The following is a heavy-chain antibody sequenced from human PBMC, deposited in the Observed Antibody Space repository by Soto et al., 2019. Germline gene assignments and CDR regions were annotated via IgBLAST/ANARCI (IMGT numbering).Heavy chain of an antibody. V-gene: IGHV3-74*01. J-gene: IGHJ6*02. CDR1: GFDFSNSW. CDR2: INSDGSGT. CDR3: AKDTAYAMDV. Sequence: EVQLVESGGGLVQPGGSLRLSCAASGFDFSNSWIHWVRQGPGKGLVWVSHINSDGSGTTYAVSVKGRFTISRDNAKNTVYLQMKSLRAEDTAVYYGAKDTAYAMDVWGQGTTVTVSS. D-gene: IGHD2-15*01.